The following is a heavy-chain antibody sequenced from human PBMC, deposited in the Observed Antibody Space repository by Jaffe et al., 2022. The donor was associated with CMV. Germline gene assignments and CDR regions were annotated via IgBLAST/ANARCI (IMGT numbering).Heavy chain of an antibody. CDR3: AHIHRDVIRYYFYMDV. CDR2: IYWDDDK. CDR1: GFSLSTSGVG. Sequence: QITLRESGPTLVKPTQTLTLTCTFSGFSLSTSGVGVAWIRQPPGKALEWLALIYWDDDKRYSPSLKSRLTITKDTSKSHVILSMTNMDPVDTGTYYCAHIHRDVIRYYFYMDVWGKGTTVTVSS. D-gene: IGHD3-16*02. J-gene: IGHJ6*03. V-gene: IGHV2-5*02.